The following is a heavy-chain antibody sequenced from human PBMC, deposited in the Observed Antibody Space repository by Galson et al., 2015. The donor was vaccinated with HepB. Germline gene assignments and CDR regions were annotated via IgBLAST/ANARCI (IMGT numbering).Heavy chain of an antibody. D-gene: IGHD3-10*01. CDR3: ARGRAMVRGVIMGYDAFDI. CDR1: GFTFSSYS. Sequence: SLRLSCAASGFTFSSYSMNWVRQAPGKGLEWVSSISSSSYIYYADSVKGRFTISRDNAKNSLYLQMNSLRAEDTAVYYCARGRAMVRGVIMGYDAFDIWGQGTMVTVSS. V-gene: IGHV3-21*01. CDR2: ISSSSYI. J-gene: IGHJ3*02.